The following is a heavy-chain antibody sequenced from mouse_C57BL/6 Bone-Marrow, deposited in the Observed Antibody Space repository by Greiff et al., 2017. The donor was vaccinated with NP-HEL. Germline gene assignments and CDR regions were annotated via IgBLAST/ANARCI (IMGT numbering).Heavy chain of an antibody. CDR1: GYSITSDY. CDR3: ARYRITTVVGRAMDY. CDR2: ISYSGST. J-gene: IGHJ4*01. D-gene: IGHD1-1*01. V-gene: IGHV3-8*01. Sequence: DVKLVESGPGLAKPSQTLSLTCSVTGYSITSDYWNWIRKFPGNNLEYMGYISYSGSTYYNPSLKSRISITRDTSKNQYYLQLNSVTTEETATYYCARYRITTVVGRAMDYWGQGTSVTVSS.